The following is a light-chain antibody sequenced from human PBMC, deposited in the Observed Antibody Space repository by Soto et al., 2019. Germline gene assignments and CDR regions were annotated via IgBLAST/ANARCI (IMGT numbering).Light chain of an antibody. CDR2: EVS. J-gene: IGLJ1*01. CDR1: SSDVGAYNY. V-gene: IGLV2-14*01. Sequence: QSVLTQPASVSGSPGQSITISCTGTSSDVGAYNYVSWYQQHPGKAPKFMIYEVSNRPSGVSRRFSGSKSGNTASLTISGLQAEDEADYYCSSFTSSSTRVFGAGTKVTVL. CDR3: SSFTSSSTRV.